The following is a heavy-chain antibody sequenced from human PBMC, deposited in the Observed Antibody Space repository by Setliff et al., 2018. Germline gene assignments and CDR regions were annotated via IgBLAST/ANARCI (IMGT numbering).Heavy chain of an antibody. V-gene: IGHV1-69*13. CDR1: GYTLSNSI. J-gene: IGHJ4*02. Sequence: SVKVSCKASGYTLSNSILSWVRQAPGQGLEWMGRIIPVFGTAKYVQKFQGRVTISADESARTAYMELSSLRFEDTAVYYRARDTRDKYDTSGYYLSFDSWGQGALVTVSS. CDR2: IIPVFGTA. CDR3: ARDTRDKYDTSGYYLSFDS. D-gene: IGHD3-22*01.